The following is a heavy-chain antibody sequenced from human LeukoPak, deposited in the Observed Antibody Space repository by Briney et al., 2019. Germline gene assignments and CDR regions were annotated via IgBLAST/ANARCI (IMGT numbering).Heavy chain of an antibody. V-gene: IGHV3-33*06. CDR3: AKDAQRGFDYSNSLEY. CDR2: IWSDGTNK. Sequence: EGSMRLSCAASGFTFSHFGFHWVRQAPGKGLEWVAAIWSDGTNKYYGDSVKGRFIIQRDDHQKTVYLQMNRLRAEDTAIYYCAKDAQRGFDYSNSLEYWGQGSLVTVSS. D-gene: IGHD4-11*01. J-gene: IGHJ4*02. CDR1: GFTFSHFG.